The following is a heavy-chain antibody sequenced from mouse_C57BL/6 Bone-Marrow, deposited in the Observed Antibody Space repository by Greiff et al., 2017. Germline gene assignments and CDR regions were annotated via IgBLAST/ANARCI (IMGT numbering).Heavy chain of an antibody. D-gene: IGHD2-1*01. CDR2: ISNGGGST. CDR3: ARHGSYYGGYFDY. V-gene: IGHV5-12*01. J-gene: IGHJ2*01. CDR1: GFTFSDYY. Sequence: EVKLVESGGGLVQPGGSLKLSCAASGFTFSDYYMYWVRQTPEKRLEWVAYISNGGGSTYYPDTVKGRFTISRDNAKNTLYLQMSRLKSEDTAMYYCARHGSYYGGYFDYWGQGTTLTVSS.